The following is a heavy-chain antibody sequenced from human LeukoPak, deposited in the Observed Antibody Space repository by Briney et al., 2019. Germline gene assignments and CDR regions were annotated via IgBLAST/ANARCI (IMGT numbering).Heavy chain of an antibody. CDR2: FDPEDGET. Sequence: ASVKISCKVSGYTLTELSMHWVRQAPGKGLEWMGGFDPEDGETIYAQKFQGRVTMTEDTSTDTAYMELSSLRSEDTAVYYCARTPPYYYDSSGYYYEYFQHWGQGTLVTVSS. J-gene: IGHJ1*01. V-gene: IGHV1-24*01. D-gene: IGHD3-22*01. CDR1: GYTLTELS. CDR3: ARTPPYYYDSSGYYYEYFQH.